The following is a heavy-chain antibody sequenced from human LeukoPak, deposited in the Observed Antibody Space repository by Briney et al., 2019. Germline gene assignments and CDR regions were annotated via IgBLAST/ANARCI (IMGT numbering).Heavy chain of an antibody. Sequence: KPSETLSLTCTVSGASVSNYYWSRIRQPAGKGLEWIGRIYNGGSANYNPSLQSRISMSVDTSKNQFSLRLKSVTAADTAVYYCARQPIGPYYFDYWGQGTLVTVSS. CDR2: IYNGGSA. V-gene: IGHV4-4*07. J-gene: IGHJ4*02. CDR3: ARQPIGPYYFDY. CDR1: GASVSNYY. D-gene: IGHD1-14*01.